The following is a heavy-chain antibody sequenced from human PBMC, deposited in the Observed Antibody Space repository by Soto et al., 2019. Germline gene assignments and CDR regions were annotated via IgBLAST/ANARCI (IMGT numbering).Heavy chain of an antibody. D-gene: IGHD3-22*01. J-gene: IGHJ4*02. CDR3: VREKVTMIVGFYYFDY. V-gene: IGHV1-3*01. CDR1: GYTFTSYA. CDR2: INAGNGNT. Sequence: ASVKVSCKASGYTFTSYAMHWVRQAPGQRLEWMGWINAGNGNTKYSQKFQGRVTITRDTSASTAYMELSSLRAEDTVMYYCVREKVTMIVGFYYFDYWGQGTRVTVSS.